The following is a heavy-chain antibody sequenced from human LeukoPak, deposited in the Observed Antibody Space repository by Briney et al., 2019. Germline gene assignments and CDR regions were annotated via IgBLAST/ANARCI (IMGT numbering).Heavy chain of an antibody. D-gene: IGHD3-10*01. CDR1: GFTFSDHY. CDR3: ARDLTMGY. CDR2: TRNKANSYTT. Sequence: GGSLRLSCAASGFTFSDHYMDWVRQAPGKGLEWAGRTRNKANSYTTEYAASVKGRFTISRDDSKNSLYLQMNSLKTEDTAVYYCARDLTMGYWGQGTLVTVSS. J-gene: IGHJ4*02. V-gene: IGHV3-72*01.